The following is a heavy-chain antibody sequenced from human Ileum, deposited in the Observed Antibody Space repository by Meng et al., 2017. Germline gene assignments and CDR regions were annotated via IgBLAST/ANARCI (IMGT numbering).Heavy chain of an antibody. CDR1: GGSLTSYY. D-gene: IGHD2-21*01. V-gene: IGHV4-59*08. CDR2: VYDSGST. J-gene: IGHJ5*02. Sequence: QVQLQESGPGLGKPSETLSLTCTVSGGSLTSYYCSWIRQAPGKGLEWIGYVYDSGSTNYNPSLRSRLSISVDESKNQFSLKLSSVTAADTAVYYCARLIAGAPTNWFGPWGQGTLVTVSS. CDR3: ARLIAGAPTNWFGP.